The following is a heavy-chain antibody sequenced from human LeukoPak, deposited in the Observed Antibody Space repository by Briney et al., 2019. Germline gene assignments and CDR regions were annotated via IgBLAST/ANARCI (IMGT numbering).Heavy chain of an antibody. CDR3: TRGVLLLERGAFDI. CDR1: VYTFTVYY. V-gene: IGHV1-2*02. J-gene: IGHJ3*02. Sequence: ASVTVSFKTSVYTFTVYYIHWVRQAPGQGLEWMGWITPKSGGTNNAQKFQGRVTMTRDTSISTVYMDLSELRSDDTAIYYCTRGVLLLERGAFDIWGQGTMVTVSS. CDR2: ITPKSGGT. D-gene: IGHD1-1*01.